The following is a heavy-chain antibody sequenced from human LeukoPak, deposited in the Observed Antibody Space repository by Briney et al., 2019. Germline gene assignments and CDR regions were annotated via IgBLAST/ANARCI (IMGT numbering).Heavy chain of an antibody. J-gene: IGHJ5*02. V-gene: IGHV4-39*07. CDR3: AREYFRYSDP. D-gene: IGHD3-9*01. Sequence: SETLSLTCTVSGGSISSSSYYWGWIRQPPGKGLEWIGRIYTSGSTNYNPSLKSRVTISVDTSKNQFSLKLSSVTAADTAVYYCAREYFRYSDPWGQGTLVTVSS. CDR1: GGSISSSSYY. CDR2: IYTSGST.